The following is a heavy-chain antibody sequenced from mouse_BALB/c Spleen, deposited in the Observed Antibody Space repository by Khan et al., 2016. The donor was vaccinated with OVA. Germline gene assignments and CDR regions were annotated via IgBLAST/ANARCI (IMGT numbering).Heavy chain of an antibody. D-gene: IGHD2-2*01. CDR2: ISIYYDNT. Sequence: VELVESGPELMRPGESVKISCKGSGYTFTDYAMHWVKQSHAKSLEWIGVISIYYDNTNYNQKFKGKATMTVDKSSSTAYMELARLTSEDSAIYYCARGGQWLRRGGGNSDYWGQGTTLTVSS. CDR3: ARGGQWLRRGGGNSDY. CDR1: GYTFTDYA. J-gene: IGHJ2*01. V-gene: IGHV1S137*01.